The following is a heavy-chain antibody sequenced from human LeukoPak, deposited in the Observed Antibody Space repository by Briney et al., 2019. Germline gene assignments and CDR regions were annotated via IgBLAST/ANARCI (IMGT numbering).Heavy chain of an antibody. Sequence: PGGSLRLSXAASGFTFSSYWMSWVRQAPGKGLEWVANIKQDGSEKYYVDSVKGRFTISRDNAKNSLYLQMNSLRAEDTAVYYCASLVYYYYYMDVWGKGTTVTVSS. J-gene: IGHJ6*03. V-gene: IGHV3-7*01. CDR1: GFTFSSYW. CDR2: IKQDGSEK. D-gene: IGHD2-15*01. CDR3: ASLVYYYYYMDV.